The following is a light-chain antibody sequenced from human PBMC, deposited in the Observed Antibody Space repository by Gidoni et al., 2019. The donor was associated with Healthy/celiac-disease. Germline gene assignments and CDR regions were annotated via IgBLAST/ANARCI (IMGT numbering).Light chain of an antibody. V-gene: IGKV3-15*01. CDR2: GTS. CDR1: QSVSSN. CDR3: HQYNDWPRT. Sequence: EIVMTQSPATLSVSPGERATLSCRASQSVSSNLAWYQQKPGQAPRLLIYGTSTRATGIPARFSGSGSGTEFTLTFSSLQSEDFAVYYCHQYNDWPRTFGQXTKLEIK. J-gene: IGKJ2*01.